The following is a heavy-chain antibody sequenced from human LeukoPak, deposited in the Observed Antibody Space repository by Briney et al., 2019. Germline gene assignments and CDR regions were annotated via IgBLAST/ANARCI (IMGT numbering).Heavy chain of an antibody. CDR1: GGSFSGYY. J-gene: IGHJ4*02. V-gene: IGHV4-34*01. Sequence: SETLSLTCAVDGGSFSGYYWSWIRQPPGKGLEWIGEINHSGSTNYSPSLKSRVTISVDTSKNQFSLKLTPVTAADTAVYYCARTPGYSRSYRYWGQGILVTVSS. CDR3: ARTPGYSRSYRY. CDR2: INHSGST. D-gene: IGHD6-6*01.